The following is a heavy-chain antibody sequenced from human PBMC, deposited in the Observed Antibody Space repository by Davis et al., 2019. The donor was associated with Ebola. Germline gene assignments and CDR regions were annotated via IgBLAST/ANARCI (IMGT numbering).Heavy chain of an antibody. CDR1: GGSFSGYY. CDR3: ARGTPYGSGTYLKPHFDF. J-gene: IGHJ4*02. D-gene: IGHD3-10*01. Sequence: SETLSLTCGVYGGSFSGYYWSWIRQPPGKGLGWIGEINHSGITNYNPSLKSRVTISVDTSKNQFSLKLSAVTAADTAVFYCARGTPYGSGTYLKPHFDFWGQGILVTVSS. CDR2: INHSGIT. V-gene: IGHV4-34*01.